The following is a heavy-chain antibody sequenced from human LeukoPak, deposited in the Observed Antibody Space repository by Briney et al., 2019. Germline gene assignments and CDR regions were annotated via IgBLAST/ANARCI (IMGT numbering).Heavy chain of an antibody. CDR2: IKQDGSEK. J-gene: IGHJ4*02. V-gene: IGHV3-7*01. CDR3: ASSVEDIVVVPAGY. Sequence: PGGSLRLSCAASGFSFSRYWMTWVRQAPGKGLEWVANIKQDGSEKYYVDSVKGRFTISRDNAKNSLYLQMNSLRAEDTAVYYCASSVEDIVVVPAGYWGQGTLVTVSS. CDR1: GFSFSRYW. D-gene: IGHD2-2*01.